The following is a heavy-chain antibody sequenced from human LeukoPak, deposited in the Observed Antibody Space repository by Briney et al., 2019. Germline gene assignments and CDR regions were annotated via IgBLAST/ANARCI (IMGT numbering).Heavy chain of an antibody. J-gene: IGHJ4*02. CDR2: ISGSDGST. V-gene: IGHV3-23*01. CDR3: AKVFGEQQLVGDY. Sequence: PGGSLRLSCAASGSTFSSYAMTWVRQAPGKGLEWVSGISGSDGSTYYADSVKGRFTISRDSSKNTLYLQMSSLRAEDTAVYYCAKVFGEQQLVGDYWGQGTLVTVSS. D-gene: IGHD6-13*01. CDR1: GSTFSSYA.